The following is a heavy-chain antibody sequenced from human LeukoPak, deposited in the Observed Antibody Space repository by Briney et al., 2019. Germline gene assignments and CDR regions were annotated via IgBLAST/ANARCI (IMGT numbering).Heavy chain of an antibody. V-gene: IGHV3-11*01. J-gene: IGHJ4*02. Sequence: GVSLRLSYVASGFTFSNYYMSWVRQAPGKGWEWISYITRSGGFYADSVKGRFTISRDNAKNSLYLQMNSLRFEDTAVYYCARDGDTTSKVDYLGQGTLVTVSS. CDR1: GFTFSNYY. CDR2: ITRSGG. CDR3: ARDGDTTSKVDY. D-gene: IGHD7-27*01.